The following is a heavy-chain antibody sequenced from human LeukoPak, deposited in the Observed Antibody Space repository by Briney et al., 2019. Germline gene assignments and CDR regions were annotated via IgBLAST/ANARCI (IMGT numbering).Heavy chain of an antibody. CDR3: ARAVSGWYPFAFDI. V-gene: IGHV4-61*01. D-gene: IGHD6-19*01. CDR1: GGSISSSSYY. Sequence: SETLSLTCTVSGGSISSSSYYWSWIRQPPGKGLEWIGYIYYSGSTNYNPSLKSRVTISVDTSKNQFSLKLSSVTAADTAVYYCARAVSGWYPFAFDIWGQGTMVTVSS. CDR2: IYYSGST. J-gene: IGHJ3*02.